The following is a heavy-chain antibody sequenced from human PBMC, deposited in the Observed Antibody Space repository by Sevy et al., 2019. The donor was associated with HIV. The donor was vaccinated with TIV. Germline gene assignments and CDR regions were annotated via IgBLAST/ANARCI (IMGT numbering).Heavy chain of an antibody. D-gene: IGHD3-10*01. CDR2: ISYSGSTT. J-gene: IGHJ4*02. CDR1: GFTFNTYA. CDR3: AKDRVSGSYYSGDFDY. Sequence: GESLKISCAASGFTFNTYAMTWVRQAPGKGLEWVSAISYSGSTTHDADSVKGRFTISRDNSKNTLYLQMNSLRAEDTAVYYCAKDRVSGSYYSGDFDYWGQGTLVTVSS. V-gene: IGHV3-23*01.